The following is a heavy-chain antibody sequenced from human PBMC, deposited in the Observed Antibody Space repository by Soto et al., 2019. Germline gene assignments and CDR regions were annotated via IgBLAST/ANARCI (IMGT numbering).Heavy chain of an antibody. CDR3: ARDSPTRDGGNSPDAFDI. CDR1: GYTFTSYG. D-gene: IGHD2-21*02. Sequence: ASVKVSCKASGYTFTSYGISWVRQAPGQGLEWMGWISAYNGNTNYAQKLQGRVTMTTDTSTSTAYMELRSLRSDDTAVYYCARDSPTRDGGNSPDAFDIWGQGTMVTVS. CDR2: ISAYNGNT. J-gene: IGHJ3*02. V-gene: IGHV1-18*01.